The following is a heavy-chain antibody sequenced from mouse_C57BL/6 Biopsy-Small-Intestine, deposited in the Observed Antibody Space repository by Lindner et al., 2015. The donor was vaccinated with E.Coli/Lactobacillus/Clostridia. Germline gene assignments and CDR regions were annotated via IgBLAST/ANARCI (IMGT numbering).Heavy chain of an antibody. CDR2: IIPIFGTA. CDR1: GGTFSSYG. J-gene: IGHJ2*01. Sequence: SVKVSCKASGGTFSSYGFSWVRQAPGQGLEWMGGIIPIFGTANHAQKFQGRVTITADESTSTAYMELSSLRSEDTAVYYCARSPSLWSADPTKPSYFDLWGQGTLVTVSS. CDR3: ARSPSLWSADPTKPSYFDL. D-gene: IGHD6-1*01. V-gene: IGHV1-81*01.